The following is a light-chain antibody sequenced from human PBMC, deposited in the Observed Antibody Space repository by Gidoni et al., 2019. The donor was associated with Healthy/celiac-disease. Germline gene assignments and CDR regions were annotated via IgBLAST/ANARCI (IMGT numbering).Light chain of an antibody. CDR1: QSVSRN. CDR2: GAS. CDR3: QQYNNWPPLT. Sequence: EIVMTQSPATLSVSPGERATLSCRASQSVSRNLAWYQQNPGQAPRLLIYGASTRATGIPARFSGSGSGTEFTLTISSLQSEDFAVYYCQQYNNWPPLTFGGGTKVESK. V-gene: IGKV3-15*01. J-gene: IGKJ4*01.